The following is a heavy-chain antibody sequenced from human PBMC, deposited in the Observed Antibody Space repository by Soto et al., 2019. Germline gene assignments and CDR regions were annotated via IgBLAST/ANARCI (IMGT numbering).Heavy chain of an antibody. V-gene: IGHV3-74*01. CDR3: VRDRGKSDSFNV. D-gene: IGHD3-10*01. Sequence: PGGSLRLSCEASGYTFSPFWMHLVRQAPGKGLVWVSHINSDGSTKLYADSVKGRFTISRDNAKNTLYLQMNSVKADDTAVYYCVRDRGKSDSFNVWGRGTMVTVSS. CDR2: INSDGSTK. J-gene: IGHJ3*01. CDR1: GYTFSPFW.